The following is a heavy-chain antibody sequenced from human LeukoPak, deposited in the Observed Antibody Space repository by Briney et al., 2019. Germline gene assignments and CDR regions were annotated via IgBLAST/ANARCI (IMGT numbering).Heavy chain of an antibody. Sequence: SVKVSCKASGFTFSSSAIQWVRQTRGQRLEWIGWIVVGSGNANYAEKFQEGVTITRDMSTSTAYMEMSSLRFEDTAVYYCAADTLQVGSWGQGSLITVSS. D-gene: IGHD5-12*01. CDR1: GFTFSSSA. CDR3: AADTLQVGS. V-gene: IGHV1-58*02. J-gene: IGHJ4*02. CDR2: IVVGSGNA.